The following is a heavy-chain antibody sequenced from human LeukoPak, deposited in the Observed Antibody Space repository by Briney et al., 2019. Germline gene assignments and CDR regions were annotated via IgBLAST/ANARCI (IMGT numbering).Heavy chain of an antibody. V-gene: IGHV3-23*01. CDR2: ISGSGGST. D-gene: IGHD1-26*01. J-gene: IGHJ4*02. CDR3: AKAHLTWELPHYFDY. Sequence: GGSLRLSCAASGFTFSSYAMSWVRQAPGKGLEWVSAISGSGGSTYYADSVKGRFTISRDNSKNTLYMQMNSLRAEDTAVYYCAKAHLTWELPHYFDYWGQGTLVTVSS. CDR1: GFTFSSYA.